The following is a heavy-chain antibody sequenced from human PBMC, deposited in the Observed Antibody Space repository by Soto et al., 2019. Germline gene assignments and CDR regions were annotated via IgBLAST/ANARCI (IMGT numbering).Heavy chain of an antibody. CDR3: ARVGGYCSASSCHFHYYYGLDV. CDR1: GYTFNNYG. J-gene: IGHJ6*02. CDR2: ISAKNGNT. V-gene: IGHV1-18*01. Sequence: ASVKVSCKASGYTFNNYGISWVRQAPGQGLEWVGWISAKNGNTKNAQKVQGRVTMTTDTSTSTAYMELRSLRSDDTAVYYCARVGGYCSASSCHFHYYYGLDVWGQGTTVTVS. D-gene: IGHD2-15*01.